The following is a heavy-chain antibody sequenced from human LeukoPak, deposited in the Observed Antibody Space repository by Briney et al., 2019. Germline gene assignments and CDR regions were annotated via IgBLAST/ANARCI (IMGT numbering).Heavy chain of an antibody. CDR3: ARVGAATFYWYYMDV. Sequence: GGSLRLSCEASGFTFRSYWMSWGRRAPGKGLEWVGNIKQDGSDEYYVDSLKGRFNDSRDNAKNSLYLQINSLRVGDTAVYFCARVGAATFYWYYMDVWGKGTTVTVSS. V-gene: IGHV3-7*01. D-gene: IGHD2-15*01. CDR1: GFTFRSYW. J-gene: IGHJ6*03. CDR2: IKQDGSDE.